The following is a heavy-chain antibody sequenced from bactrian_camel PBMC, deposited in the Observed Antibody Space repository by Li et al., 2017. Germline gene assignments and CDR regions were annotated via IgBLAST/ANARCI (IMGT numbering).Heavy chain of an antibody. CDR2: IYTGSNKT. CDR1: GVIFYDYC. CDR3: AARGPYCYTKLSVRDFTY. Sequence: QLVESGGGSVQAGGSLRLSCVVSGVIFYDYCFGWVRQAPGKEREGVATIYTGSNKTYYADSVKGRFTISQDNAKNTVYLQMNSLKPEDTAMYYCAARGPYCYTKLSVRDFTYWGQGTQVTVS. D-gene: IGHD2*01. J-gene: IGHJ6*01. V-gene: IGHV3-2*01.